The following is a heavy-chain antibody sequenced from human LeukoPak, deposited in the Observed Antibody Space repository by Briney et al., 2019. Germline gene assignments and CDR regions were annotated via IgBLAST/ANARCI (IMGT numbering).Heavy chain of an antibody. CDR2: IYSGGST. V-gene: IGHV3-66*01. D-gene: IGHD6-13*01. Sequence: PGGSLRLSCAASGFTVSSNYMSWVRQAPGKGLEWVSVIYSGGSTYYADSVKGRFTISRDNSKNTLYLQMNSLRAEDTAVHYCARDEARGRSSSWYGGLDYWGQGTLVTVSS. CDR1: GFTVSSNY. CDR3: ARDEARGRSSSWYGGLDY. J-gene: IGHJ4*02.